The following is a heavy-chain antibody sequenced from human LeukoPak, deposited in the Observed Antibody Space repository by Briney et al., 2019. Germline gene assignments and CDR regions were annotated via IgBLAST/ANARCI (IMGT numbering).Heavy chain of an antibody. CDR1: GGSIRSHY. Sequence: SETLSLTCTVSGGSIRSHYWSWIRQPPGKGLEYIGYIYFSGSTKYNPSLKSRVTISVDTSKNQFSLKLSSVTPADTAVYYCARTVPLSYYYDSSGYYYDYWGQGTLVTVSS. CDR2: IYFSGST. V-gene: IGHV4-59*11. CDR3: ARTVPLSYYYDSSGYYYDY. J-gene: IGHJ4*02. D-gene: IGHD3-22*01.